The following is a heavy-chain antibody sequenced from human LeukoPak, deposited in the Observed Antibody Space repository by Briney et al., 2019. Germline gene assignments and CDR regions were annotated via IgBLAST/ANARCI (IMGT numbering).Heavy chain of an antibody. CDR2: IIPIFGTA. D-gene: IGHD2-21*02. J-gene: IGHJ5*02. Sequence: SVKVSCKASGGTFTSYDISWVRQAPGQGLEWMGRIIPIFGTANYAQKFQGRVTITTDESTSTAYMELSSLRSEDTAVYYCARYPYDFQTWAEFDHWGQGTLVTVSS. CDR1: GGTFTSYD. V-gene: IGHV1-69*05. CDR3: ARYPYDFQTWAEFDH.